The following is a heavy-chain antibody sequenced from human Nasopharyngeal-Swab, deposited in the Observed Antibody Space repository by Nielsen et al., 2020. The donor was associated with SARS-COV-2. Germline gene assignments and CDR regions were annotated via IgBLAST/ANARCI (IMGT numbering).Heavy chain of an antibody. V-gene: IGHV1-18*01. Sequence: ASLKVSCKASGYTFTSYGISWVRQAPGQGLEWMGWISAYNGNTNYAQKLQGRATMTTDTSTSTAYMELRSLRSDDTAVYYCARDPAFKDPANGNYYYGMDVWGQGTTVTVSS. CDR1: GYTFTSYG. CDR2: ISAYNGNT. CDR3: ARDPAFKDPANGNYYYGMDV. D-gene: IGHD1-14*01. J-gene: IGHJ6*02.